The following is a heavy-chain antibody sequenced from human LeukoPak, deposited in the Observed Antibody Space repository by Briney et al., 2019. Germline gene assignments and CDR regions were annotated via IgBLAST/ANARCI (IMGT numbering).Heavy chain of an antibody. CDR3: ARLVSPPKAGYFDY. V-gene: IGHV4-59*08. J-gene: IGHJ4*02. CDR2: IYYSGST. D-gene: IGHD2-2*01. CDR1: GGSVSSHY. Sequence: SETLSLTCTVSGGSVSSHYWSWIRQPPGKGLEWIGYIYYSGSTNYNPSLKSRVTISVDTSKNQFSLKLSSVTAADTAVYYCARLVSPPKAGYFDYWGQGTLVTVSS.